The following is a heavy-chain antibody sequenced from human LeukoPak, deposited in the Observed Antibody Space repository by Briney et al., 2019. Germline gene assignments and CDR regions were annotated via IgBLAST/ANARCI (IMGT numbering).Heavy chain of an antibody. D-gene: IGHD3-10*01. CDR2: ISGSGVI. CDR1: GGPITTYY. Sequence: SETLSLTCTVTGGPITTYYLSWIRQSAGMGLEWIGRISGSGVITYNPSLKSRVILSLDTSNNHFSLKLISVTAADTAVYYCARDSGTTGEVKFDPWGQGMLVTVSS. CDR3: ARDSGTTGEVKFDP. J-gene: IGHJ5*02. V-gene: IGHV4-4*07.